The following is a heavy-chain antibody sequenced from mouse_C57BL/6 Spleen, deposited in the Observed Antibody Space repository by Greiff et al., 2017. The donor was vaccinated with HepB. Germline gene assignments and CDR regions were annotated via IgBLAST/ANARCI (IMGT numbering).Heavy chain of an antibody. Sequence: QVQLKQPGAELVRPGSSVKLSCKASGYTFTSYWMDWVKQRPGQGLEWIGNIYPSDSETHYNQKFKDKATLTVDKSSSTAYMQLSGLTSEDSAVYYCARGYGSSYGDYWGQGTSVTVSS. CDR2: IYPSDSET. CDR1: GYTFTSYW. V-gene: IGHV1-61*01. D-gene: IGHD1-1*01. J-gene: IGHJ4*01. CDR3: ARGYGSSYGDY.